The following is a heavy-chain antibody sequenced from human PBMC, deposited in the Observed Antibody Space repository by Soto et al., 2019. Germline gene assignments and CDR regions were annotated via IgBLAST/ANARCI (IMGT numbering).Heavy chain of an antibody. CDR2: MYYSGTT. CDR3: ARWDSRGNWFDP. D-gene: IGHD1-26*01. J-gene: IGHJ5*02. V-gene: IGHV4-39*07. Sequence: PXXTLSLPFTVSGGSISSSSYFWGSIRQPPGKGLEWIGSMYYSGTTYYNPSLKSRVTISVDTSKNQFSLKLSSPTAADTAVYYCARWDSRGNWFDPWGQGTLVTVSS. CDR1: GGSISSSSYF.